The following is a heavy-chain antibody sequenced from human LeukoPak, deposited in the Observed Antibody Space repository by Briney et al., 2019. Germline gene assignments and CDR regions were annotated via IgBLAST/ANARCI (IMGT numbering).Heavy chain of an antibody. CDR2: ISDSSDTI. CDR3: ARDLSSGWYGFDY. D-gene: IGHD6-19*01. Sequence: GGSLRLSCAASGFIVSRNYMTWVRQAPGKGLEWISYISDSSDTIYYADSVKGRFTISRDNAKNSLYLQMNSQRAEDTAVYYCARDLSSGWYGFDYWGQGTLVTVSS. J-gene: IGHJ4*02. V-gene: IGHV3-48*01. CDR1: GFIVSRNY.